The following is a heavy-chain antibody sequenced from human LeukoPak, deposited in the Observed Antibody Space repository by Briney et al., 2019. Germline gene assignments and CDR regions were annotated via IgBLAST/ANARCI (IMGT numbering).Heavy chain of an antibody. CDR2: ISYDGSNK. CDR3: ARASYYDSSGYYFYDY. Sequence: GGSLRLSCAASGFTFSSYGMHWVRQAPGKGLEWVAVISYDGSNKYYADSVKGRFTISRDNSKNTLYLQMNSLRAEDTAVYYCARASYYDSSGYYFYDYWGQGTLVTVSS. D-gene: IGHD3-22*01. V-gene: IGHV3-30*03. J-gene: IGHJ4*02. CDR1: GFTFSSYG.